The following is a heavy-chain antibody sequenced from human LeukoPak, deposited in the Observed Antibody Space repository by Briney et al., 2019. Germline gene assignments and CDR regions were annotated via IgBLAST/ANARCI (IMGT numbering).Heavy chain of an antibody. D-gene: IGHD2-2*01. Sequence: PSETLSLTCAVYGESFSAYSWNWIRQSPGKGLEWIGEINHSGSTNYSPSLKSRVTISVDTSKNQTSKRQFSLKLNSVTAADTAVYYCTRERSTPGINWFDPWGQGTLVTVSS. V-gene: IGHV4-34*01. CDR2: INHSGST. J-gene: IGHJ5*02. CDR1: GESFSAYS. CDR3: TRERSTPGINWFDP.